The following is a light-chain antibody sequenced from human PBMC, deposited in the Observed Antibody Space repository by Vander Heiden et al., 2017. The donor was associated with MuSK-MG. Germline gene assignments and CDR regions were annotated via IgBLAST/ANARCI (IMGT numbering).Light chain of an antibody. J-gene: IGLJ3*02. CDR2: YED. CDR3: SSWDDSLNGLNGV. V-gene: IGLV1-36*01. CDR1: SSNIGNNA. Sequence: QSVLTQPPSVSEAPRHRVTISCSGSSSNIGNNAVTWYQQLPGKAPKLLIYYEDLLPSGVSDRFWGAKSGTSASLARSGLQSEDEADDDCSSWDDSLNGLNGVFGGGTKLTVL.